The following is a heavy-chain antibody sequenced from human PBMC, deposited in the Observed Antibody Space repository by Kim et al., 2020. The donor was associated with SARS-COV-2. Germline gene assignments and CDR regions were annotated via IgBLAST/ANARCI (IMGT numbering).Heavy chain of an antibody. Sequence: SETLSLTCTVSGGSISSSSYYWGWIRQPPGKGLEWIGSIYYSGSTYYNPSLKSRVTISVDTSKNQFSLKLSSVTAADTAVYYCARPKIGSRPEKDHDAFDIWGQGTMVTVSS. D-gene: IGHD2-15*01. CDR1: GGSISSSSYY. CDR2: IYYSGST. J-gene: IGHJ3*02. V-gene: IGHV4-39*01. CDR3: ARPKIGSRPEKDHDAFDI.